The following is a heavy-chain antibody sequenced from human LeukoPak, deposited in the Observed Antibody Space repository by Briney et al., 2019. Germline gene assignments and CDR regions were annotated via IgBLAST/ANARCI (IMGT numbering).Heavy chain of an antibody. CDR2: IYYSGST. CDR1: GGSISSYY. J-gene: IGHJ6*03. CDR3: ARTTYYYYMDV. Sequence: PSETLSLTCTVSGGSISSYYWSWIRQPPGKGLEWIGYIYYSGSTSYNPSLKSRVTISVDTSKNQFSLKLSSVTAADTAVYYCARTTYYYYMDVWGKGTTVTVSS. D-gene: IGHD1-1*01. V-gene: IGHV4-59*01.